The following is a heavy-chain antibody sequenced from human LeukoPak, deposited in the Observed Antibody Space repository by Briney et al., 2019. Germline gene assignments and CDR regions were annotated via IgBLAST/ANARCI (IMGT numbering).Heavy chain of an antibody. V-gene: IGHV5-51*01. CDR3: ARLVGGSNYGLSDY. CDR2: IYPDDSDT. Sequence: GESLKISCKGSGYTFTSYWIGWVRQMPGKGPEWMGIIYPDDSDTRYSPSFHGQVTISADKSISTAYLQWSSLKASDTAMYYCARLVGGSNYGLSDYWGQGTLVTVSS. CDR1: GYTFTSYW. J-gene: IGHJ4*02. D-gene: IGHD5-18*01.